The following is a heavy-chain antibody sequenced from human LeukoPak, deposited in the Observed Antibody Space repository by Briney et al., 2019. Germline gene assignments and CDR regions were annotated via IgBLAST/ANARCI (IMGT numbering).Heavy chain of an antibody. CDR3: ARGRYCSADICSGGDAFDI. Sequence: NPSETLSLTCTVSGGSITNYCWSWIRQPAGKGLEWIGRIYTRGITNYNPSLKSRVTMSVDTSKNQLSLKLSSVTAADTAVYYCARGRYCSADICSGGDAFDIWGQGTMVSVSS. J-gene: IGHJ3*02. D-gene: IGHD2-15*01. CDR1: GGSITNYC. CDR2: IYTRGIT. V-gene: IGHV4-4*07.